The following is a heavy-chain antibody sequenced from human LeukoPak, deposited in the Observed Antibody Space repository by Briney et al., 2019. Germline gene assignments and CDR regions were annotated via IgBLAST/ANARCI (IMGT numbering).Heavy chain of an antibody. J-gene: IGHJ4*02. CDR3: VKVAAGYYFDF. V-gene: IGHV3-64D*06. D-gene: IGHD2-15*01. Sequence: GGSLRLSCSASGFTLSSNAMHWVRQAPGKGLESFSTISSNGDNTYYIDSVKGRFTISRDNSKNTLNLQMSSLRTEDTAVYYCVKVAAGYYFDFWGQGTLVTVSS. CDR1: GFTLSSNA. CDR2: ISSNGDNT.